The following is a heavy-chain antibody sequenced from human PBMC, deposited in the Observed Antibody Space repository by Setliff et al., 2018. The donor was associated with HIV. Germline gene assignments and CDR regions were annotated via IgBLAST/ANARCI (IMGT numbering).Heavy chain of an antibody. D-gene: IGHD1-26*01. Sequence: SETLSLTCTVSGGSISSSSYYWGWIRQPPGKGLEWIGNIHSSGSTYYNPSLKSRVFISVDLSINQFSLKLHSVTAADTAVYYCASGEESGTYGEPYDSWGQGALVTVSS. CDR3: ASGEESGTYGEPYDS. V-gene: IGHV4-39*01. CDR2: IHSSGST. CDR1: GGSISSSSYY. J-gene: IGHJ4*02.